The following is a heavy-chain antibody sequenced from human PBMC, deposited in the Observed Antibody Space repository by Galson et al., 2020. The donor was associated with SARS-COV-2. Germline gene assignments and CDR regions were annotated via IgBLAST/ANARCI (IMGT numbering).Heavy chain of an antibody. CDR3: ARDPYDILTGFDY. J-gene: IGHJ4*02. CDR1: GFTFSSYA. V-gene: IGHV3-30*04. Sequence: GSLRLSCAASGFTFSSYAMHWVRQAPGKGLEWVAVISYDGSNKYYADSVKGRFTISRDNSKNTLYLQMNSLRAEDTAVYYCARDPYDILTGFDYWGQGTLVTVSS. CDR2: ISYDGSNK. D-gene: IGHD3-9*01.